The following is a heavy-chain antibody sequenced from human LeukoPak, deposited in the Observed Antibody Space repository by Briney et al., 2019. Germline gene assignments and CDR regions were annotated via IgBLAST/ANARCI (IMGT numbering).Heavy chain of an antibody. D-gene: IGHD2-2*01. CDR1: GGSISSYY. CDR3: ARGFQLLSPLDY. V-gene: IGHV4-59*01. Sequence: PSETLSLTCTVSGGSISSYYWSWIRQPPGKGLEWIGYIYYSGSTNYNPSLKSRVTISVDTSKNQFSLKLSSVTAADTAVYYCARGFQLLSPLDYWGQGTLVTVSS. CDR2: IYYSGST. J-gene: IGHJ4*02.